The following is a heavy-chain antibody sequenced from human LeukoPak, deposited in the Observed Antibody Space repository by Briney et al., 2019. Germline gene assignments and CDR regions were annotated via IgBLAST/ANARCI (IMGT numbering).Heavy chain of an antibody. Sequence: MTSETLSLTCTVSGGSISSHYWSWIRQPPGKGLEWIGYIYYTGSTNYNPSLKSRVTISVDTSKNHFSLKLSSVTAADTAVYYCARTSWLQSSYYFDSWGQGTLVTVSS. V-gene: IGHV4-59*08. CDR3: ARTSWLQSSYYFDS. CDR2: IYYTGST. D-gene: IGHD5-24*01. CDR1: GGSISSHY. J-gene: IGHJ4*02.